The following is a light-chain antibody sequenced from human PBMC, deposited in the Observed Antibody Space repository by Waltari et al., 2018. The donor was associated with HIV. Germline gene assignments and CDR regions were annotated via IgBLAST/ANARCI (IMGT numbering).Light chain of an antibody. J-gene: IGLJ2*01. CDR1: SSDVGGYNY. CDR3: CSYADTYFVL. V-gene: IGLV2-11*01. CDR2: DVT. Sequence: QSALTQPRSVSGSPGQSVTISCTGTSSDVGGYNYVSWYQHHPNQGPKLLIYDVTKRPSGVPDRFSVSKSGNTAALTISGLQAEDEADYYCCSYADTYFVLFGVRTTLTVL.